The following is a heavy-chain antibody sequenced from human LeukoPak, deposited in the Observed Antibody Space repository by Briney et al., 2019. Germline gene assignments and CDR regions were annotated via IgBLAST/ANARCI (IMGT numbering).Heavy chain of an antibody. CDR2: IWYDGSNK. D-gene: IGHD6-13*01. CDR3: AKSVDGSSWYYFDY. Sequence: GGSLRLSCAASGFTFSSYGMHWVRQAPGKGLEWVAVIWYDGSNKYYADSVKGRFTISRDNSKNTLYLQMNSLRAEDTAVYYCAKSVDGSSWYYFDYWGQGTLVTVSS. J-gene: IGHJ4*02. V-gene: IGHV3-33*06. CDR1: GFTFSSYG.